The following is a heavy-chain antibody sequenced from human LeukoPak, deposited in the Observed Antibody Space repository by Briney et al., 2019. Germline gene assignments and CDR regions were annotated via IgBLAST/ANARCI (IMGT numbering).Heavy chain of an antibody. CDR2: ISAYNGNT. V-gene: IGHV1-18*01. J-gene: IGHJ4*02. CDR3: ARNYYDSSGYWPFFDY. Sequence: ASVKVSCKASGYTFTSYGISWVRQAPGQGLEWMGWISAYNGNTNYAQKLQGRVTMTTDTSTSTAYMELRSLRSDDTAVYYCARNYYDSSGYWPFFDYWGQGTLVTVFS. CDR1: GYTFTSYG. D-gene: IGHD3-22*01.